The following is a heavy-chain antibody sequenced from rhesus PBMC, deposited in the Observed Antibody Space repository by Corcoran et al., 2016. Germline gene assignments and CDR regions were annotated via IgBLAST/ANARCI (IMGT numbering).Heavy chain of an antibody. D-gene: IGHD3-3*01. CDR3: AREGIQFLEWLFYFDY. V-gene: IGHV4-173*01. CDR2: SSGSGGNT. Sequence: QLQLQESGPGLVKPSETLSRTCAVSGGSISSNYWSWIRQPPGKGLEWIGRSSGSGGNTDSNPSLKGRVTISTGTSTNQFSLKLGSVPAADTAVYYCAREGIQFLEWLFYFDYWGQGVLVTVSS. J-gene: IGHJ4*01. CDR1: GGSISSNY.